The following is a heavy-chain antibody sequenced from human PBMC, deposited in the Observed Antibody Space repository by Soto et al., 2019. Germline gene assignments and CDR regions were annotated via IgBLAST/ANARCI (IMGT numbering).Heavy chain of an antibody. Sequence: QVQLQESGPGLVKPLETLSLTCTVSGASVSSSGSYWTWIRQPPGKGLEWIGYIYYSGTTNYNPSLKTRVTMSIDTSKNQFSLTLSSVTAADTAFYYCARVNSGSLPLINWGQGTLVTVSS. J-gene: IGHJ4*02. CDR2: IYYSGTT. CDR3: ARVNSGSLPLIN. CDR1: GASVSSSGSY. D-gene: IGHD1-26*01. V-gene: IGHV4-61*08.